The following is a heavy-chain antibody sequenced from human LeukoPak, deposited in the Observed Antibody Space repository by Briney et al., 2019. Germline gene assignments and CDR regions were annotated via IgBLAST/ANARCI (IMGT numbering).Heavy chain of an antibody. D-gene: IGHD2-2*01. Sequence: GGSLRLSCAASRFTFSSYAMSGVRQARGKGLDWVSATSGSGGSTYYADSVKGRFTISRDNSKNTLYLQMNSLRAEDTAVYYCAKRYCSSTSCSYFDYWGQGTLVTVSS. CDR1: RFTFSSYA. CDR3: AKRYCSSTSCSYFDY. V-gene: IGHV3-23*01. J-gene: IGHJ4*02. CDR2: TSGSGGST.